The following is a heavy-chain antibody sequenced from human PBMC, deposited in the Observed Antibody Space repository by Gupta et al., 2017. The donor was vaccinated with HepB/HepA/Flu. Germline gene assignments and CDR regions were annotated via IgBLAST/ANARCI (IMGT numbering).Heavy chain of an antibody. J-gene: IGHJ4*02. V-gene: IGHV4-34*01. CDR3: ARGRRSSTSCYDY. D-gene: IGHD2-2*01. Sequence: QLQLQQWCAGLLKPPATLSLPSAAYGGSSIGSYWCCIRQPPGKGREWSGEINRSGSNNYNPSHKSRVTISVDTTKNQFSLKLSSVTGADTAVYYCARGRRSSTSCYDYWGQGTLVTVSS. CDR2: INRSGSN. CDR1: GGSSIGSY.